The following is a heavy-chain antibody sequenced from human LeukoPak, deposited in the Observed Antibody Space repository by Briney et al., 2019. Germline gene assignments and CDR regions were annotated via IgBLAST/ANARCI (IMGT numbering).Heavy chain of an antibody. Sequence: GEALKISCKGSEYSFTSYWIGWRRQMPGRGLEGLVIIYPGDSSTRYTPSFKGQVTISADTSITTDYLQWSSLKASDTAMYYCARPNCCGDCYPVNDAFDIWGQGTMVTVSS. CDR2: IYPGDSST. J-gene: IGHJ3*02. V-gene: IGHV5-51*01. D-gene: IGHD2-21*02. CDR1: EYSFTSYW. CDR3: ARPNCCGDCYPVNDAFDI.